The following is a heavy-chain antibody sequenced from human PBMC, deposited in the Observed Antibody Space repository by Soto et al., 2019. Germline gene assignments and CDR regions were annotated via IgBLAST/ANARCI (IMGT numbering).Heavy chain of an antibody. J-gene: IGHJ4*02. CDR3: ARRYGDCFDY. V-gene: IGHV4-59*08. D-gene: IGHD4-17*01. Sequence: PSETLSLTCTVSGGSMTSYYWSWIRQPPGKGLEWIGFIYYTGNTKYNPSLKSRVTISVDTSKNQFSLKLSSVTAADTAVYYCARRYGDCFDYWGQGTLVTVSS. CDR1: GGSMTSYY. CDR2: IYYTGNT.